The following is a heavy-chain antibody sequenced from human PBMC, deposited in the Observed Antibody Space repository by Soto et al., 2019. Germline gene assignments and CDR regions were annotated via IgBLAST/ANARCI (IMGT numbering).Heavy chain of an antibody. V-gene: IGHV4-34*01. Sequence: PSETLSLTCAVYGESFSGYYWSWIRQPPGKGLEWSGEINHSGSTYYHPSLKSRVTISVDTSKNQSSLKLSSVTAADTAVYYCARVGFGELVAHGMDVWGQGTTVTVSS. CDR3: ARVGFGELVAHGMDV. D-gene: IGHD3-10*01. CDR2: INHSGST. J-gene: IGHJ6*02. CDR1: GESFSGYY.